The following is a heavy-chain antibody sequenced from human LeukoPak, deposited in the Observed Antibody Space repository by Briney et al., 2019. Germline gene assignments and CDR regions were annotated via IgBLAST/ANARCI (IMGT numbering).Heavy chain of an antibody. CDR3: ARKAGYYYYMDV. CDR2: IYYSGST. J-gene: IGHJ6*03. CDR1: GGSISSGDYY. V-gene: IGHV4-30-4*08. Sequence: SQTLSLTCTVSGGSISSGDYYWSWIRQPPGKGLEWIGYIYYSGSTYYNPSLKSRVTISVDTSKNQFSLKLSSVTAADTAVYYCARKAGYYYYMDVWGKGTTVTVSS.